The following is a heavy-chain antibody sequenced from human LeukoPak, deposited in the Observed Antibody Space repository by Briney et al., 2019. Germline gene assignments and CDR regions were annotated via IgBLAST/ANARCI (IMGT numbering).Heavy chain of an antibody. V-gene: IGHV1-8*02. J-gene: IGHJ6*02. CDR1: GYTFTSYD. D-gene: IGHD1-26*01. Sequence: ASVKVSCTASGYTFTSYDINWVRQATGQGLEWMGWMNSNSGGTGYAQQFQGRVTMTMDSSINTAYMELTSLTSKDTAVYYCARGYWERNFYYHGMDVWGQGTTVTVSS. CDR3: ARGYWERNFYYHGMDV. CDR2: MNSNSGGT.